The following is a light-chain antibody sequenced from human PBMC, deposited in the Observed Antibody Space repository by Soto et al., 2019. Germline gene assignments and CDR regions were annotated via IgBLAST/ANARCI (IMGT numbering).Light chain of an antibody. J-gene: IGLJ1*01. CDR1: SSNIGAGYV. Sequence: QSLLTQPPSVSGAPGQRVTISCTGSSSNIGAGYVVHWYQQLPGAAPKLLIFSDNNRPSGVPDRFSGSKSGISASLAITGLQTEDEADYYCQTYDNNSDYGCGNGTKV. CDR2: SDN. CDR3: QTYDNNSDYG. V-gene: IGLV1-40*01.